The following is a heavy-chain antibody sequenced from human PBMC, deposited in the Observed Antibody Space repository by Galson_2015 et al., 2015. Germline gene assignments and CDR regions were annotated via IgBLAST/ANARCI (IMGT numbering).Heavy chain of an antibody. J-gene: IGHJ4*02. CDR2: IWYDGSNK. CDR1: GFTFSSYG. Sequence: SLRLSCAASGFTFSSYGVHWVRQAPGKGMEWVAVIWYDGSNKYYTDSVKGRFTISRDNSKKTLYLQMNSLRAEDTAVYYCARDESMSAAGTDYWGQGTLVTVSS. CDR3: ARDESMSAAGTDY. D-gene: IGHD6-13*01. V-gene: IGHV3-33*01.